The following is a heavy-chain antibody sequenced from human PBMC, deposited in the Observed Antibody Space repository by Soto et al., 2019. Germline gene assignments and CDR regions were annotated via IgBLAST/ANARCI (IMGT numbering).Heavy chain of an antibody. CDR2: INHSGST. D-gene: IGHD3-9*01. CDR1: GGSFSGYY. J-gene: IGHJ4*02. Sequence: QVQLQQWGAGLLKPSETLSLTCAVYGGSFSGYYWSWIRQPPGKGLEWIGEINHSGSTNYNPSLKSRVTISVDTSKNQFSLKLSSVTAADTAVYYCARGGLRSFDWLLRAYFDYWGQGTLVTVSS. V-gene: IGHV4-34*01. CDR3: ARGGLRSFDWLLRAYFDY.